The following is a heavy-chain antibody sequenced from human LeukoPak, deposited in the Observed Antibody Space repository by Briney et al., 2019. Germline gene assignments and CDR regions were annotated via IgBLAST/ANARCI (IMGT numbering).Heavy chain of an antibody. CDR2: IYYSGST. CDR1: GGSISSSSYY. V-gene: IGHV4-39*01. J-gene: IGHJ3*02. Sequence: PSETLSLTCTVSGGSISSSSYYWGWLRQPPGKGLEWIGSIYYSGSTYYNPSLESRVTISVDTSKNQFSLKLSSVTAADTAVYYCARGPFSFGVDNAFDIWGQGTMVTVSS. D-gene: IGHD3-3*01. CDR3: ARGPFSFGVDNAFDI.